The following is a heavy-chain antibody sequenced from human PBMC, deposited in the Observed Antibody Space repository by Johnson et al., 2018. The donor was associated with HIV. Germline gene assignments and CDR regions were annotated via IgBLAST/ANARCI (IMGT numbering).Heavy chain of an antibody. D-gene: IGHD6-6*01. CDR2: IYSGGST. Sequence: VQLVETGGGLIQPGGSLRLSCAASGFTVSSNYMSWVRQAPGKGLEWVSVIYSGGSTYYADSVKGRFTISRDNSKNTLYLQMNSLGAEDPAVYYCAKDTEISARDDAFDIWGQGTMVTVSS. V-gene: IGHV3-53*02. CDR3: AKDTEISARDDAFDI. J-gene: IGHJ3*02. CDR1: GFTVSSNY.